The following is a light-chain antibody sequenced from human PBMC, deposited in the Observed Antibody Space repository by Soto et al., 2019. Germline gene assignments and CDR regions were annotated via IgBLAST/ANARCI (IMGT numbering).Light chain of an antibody. CDR2: EVT. CDR1: TSDVGAFNY. J-gene: IGLJ2*01. CDR3: SSYTGSDTVV. Sequence: QSALTQPPSASGSPGQSVTISCTGTTSDVGAFNYVSWYQQHPGKAPKLMIYEVTKRPSAVPDRFSGSKSGNTASLTVSGLQAEDEADYYCSSYTGSDTVVFGGGTKLTVL. V-gene: IGLV2-8*01.